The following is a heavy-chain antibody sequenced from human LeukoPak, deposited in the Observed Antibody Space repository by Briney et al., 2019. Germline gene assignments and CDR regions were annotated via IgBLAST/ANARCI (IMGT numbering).Heavy chain of an antibody. Sequence: GGSLRLSCAASGFTFSDYYMSWIRQAPGKGLEWVSYISSSGSTIYYADSVKGRFTISRDNAKNSLYLQMNSLRAEDTAVYYCARTTVAGTRLVYYYYYYMDVWGKGTTVTISS. V-gene: IGHV3-11*01. D-gene: IGHD6-19*01. CDR1: GFTFSDYY. CDR3: ARTTVAGTRLVYYYYYYMDV. CDR2: ISSSGSTI. J-gene: IGHJ6*03.